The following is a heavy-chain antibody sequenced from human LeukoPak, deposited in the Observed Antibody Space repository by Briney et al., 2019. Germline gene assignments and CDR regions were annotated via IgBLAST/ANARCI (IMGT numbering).Heavy chain of an antibody. CDR2: IYYSGST. J-gene: IGHJ5*02. V-gene: IGHV4-39*01. D-gene: IGHD3-3*01. CDR3: ARRTGITIFGVVRNWFDP. CDR1: GGSISSSSYY. Sequence: SETLSLTCTVSGGSISSSSYYWGWIRQPPGKGLEWIGSIYYSGSTYYNPSLNSRVTISVDTSKNQLSLKLSSVTAADTAVYYCARRTGITIFGVVRNWFDPWGQGTLVTVSS.